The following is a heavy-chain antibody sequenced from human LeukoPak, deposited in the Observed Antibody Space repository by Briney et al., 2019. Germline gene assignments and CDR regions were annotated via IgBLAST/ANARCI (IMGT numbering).Heavy chain of an antibody. CDR2: ISYDGSKE. D-gene: IGHD4-17*01. CDR3: ARATVTTGAYFDY. J-gene: IGHJ4*02. CDR1: GFTFSRYA. V-gene: IGHV3-30-3*01. Sequence: PGGSLRLSCAASGFTFSRYAMHWVRQAPGKGLEWVAVISYDGSKEYYADSVKGRFIIPRDNSKNTVYVEMNSLRAEDTAVYYCARATVTTGAYFDYWGQGTLVTVSS.